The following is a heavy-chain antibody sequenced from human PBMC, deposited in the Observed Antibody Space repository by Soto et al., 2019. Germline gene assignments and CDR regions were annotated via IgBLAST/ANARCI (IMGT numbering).Heavy chain of an antibody. CDR3: ARTGAYSTLNPDSSSYNWFDP. CDR2: ISAYNGNT. J-gene: IGHJ5*02. Sequence: ASVKVSCKASGYTFTSYGISWVRQAPGQGLEWMGWISAYNGNTNYAQKLQGRVTMTTDTSTSTAYMELRSLRSDDTAVYYCARTGAYSTLNPDSSSYNWFDPWGQGTLVTVSS. V-gene: IGHV1-18*01. D-gene: IGHD6-6*01. CDR1: GYTFTSYG.